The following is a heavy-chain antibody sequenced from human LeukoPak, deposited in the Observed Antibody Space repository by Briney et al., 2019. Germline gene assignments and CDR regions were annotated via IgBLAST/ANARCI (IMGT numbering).Heavy chain of an antibody. D-gene: IGHD2-8*01. J-gene: IGHJ3*02. CDR1: GYTFTSYG. Sequence: ASVKVSCKASGYTFTSYGISWVRQAPGQGLEWMGWISAYNGNTNYAQKLQGRVTMTTDTSTSTAYMELRSLRSGDTAVYYCAREYCTNGVCPGAIDAFDIWGQGTMVTVSS. CDR3: AREYCTNGVCPGAIDAFDI. V-gene: IGHV1-18*01. CDR2: ISAYNGNT.